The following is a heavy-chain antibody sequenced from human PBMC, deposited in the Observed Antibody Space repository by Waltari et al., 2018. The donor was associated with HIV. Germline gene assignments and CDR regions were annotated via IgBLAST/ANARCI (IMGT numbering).Heavy chain of an antibody. Sequence: EVQVVESGGGLVQPGGSLTLSCAASGFTLSSYWLHWVRQAPGQGLVLVSRMNAEGSWINYAYSVKGRFTIARDNGKNTLYLQMNRPRAEDTAIYYCAIDFCGASDYWGQGTLVTVSS. CDR1: GFTLSSYW. CDR3: AIDFCGASDY. D-gene: IGHD2-21*01. CDR2: MNAEGSWI. V-gene: IGHV3-74*01. J-gene: IGHJ4*02.